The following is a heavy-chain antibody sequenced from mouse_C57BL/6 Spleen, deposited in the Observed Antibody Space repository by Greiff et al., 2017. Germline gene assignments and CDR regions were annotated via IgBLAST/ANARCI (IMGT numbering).Heavy chain of an antibody. D-gene: IGHD1-1*02. CDR1: GYAFSSSW. J-gene: IGHJ2*01. CDR3: ARRCGNYLGY. V-gene: IGHV1-82*01. CDR2: IYPGDGDT. Sequence: VKLQQSGPELVKPGASVKISCKASGYAFSSSWMNWVQQRPGKGLEWIGRIYPGDGDTNCNGKFKGKATLTADKSSSTAYMQLSSLTSEDSSVYFCARRCGNYLGYWGQGTTLTVSS.